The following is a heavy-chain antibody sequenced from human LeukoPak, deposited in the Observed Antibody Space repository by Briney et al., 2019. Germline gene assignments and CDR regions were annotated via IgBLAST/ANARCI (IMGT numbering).Heavy chain of an antibody. CDR2: INHSGST. D-gene: IGHD2-15*01. CDR1: GGSFSGYY. CDR3: ARDGYCSGGSCYGAFDI. Sequence: SETLSLTCAAYGGSFSGYYWSWIRQPPGKGLEWIGEINHSGSTNYNPSLKSRVTISVDTSKNQFSLKLSSVTAADTAVYYCARDGYCSGGSCYGAFDIWGQGTMVTVSS. V-gene: IGHV4-34*01. J-gene: IGHJ3*02.